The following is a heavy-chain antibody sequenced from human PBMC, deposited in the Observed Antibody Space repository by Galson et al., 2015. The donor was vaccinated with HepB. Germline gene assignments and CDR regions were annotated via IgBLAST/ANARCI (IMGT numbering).Heavy chain of an antibody. CDR2: IWSDGGNK. Sequence: SLRLSCAASGFTFTIYGMHWVRQAPGKGLEWVAVIWSDGGNKYYADSVKGRFAISRDNSKNTLYLQMNSLRAEDTAVYYCARDPPLGTPFDYWGQGTLVTVSS. D-gene: IGHD7-27*01. CDR3: ARDPPLGTPFDY. CDR1: GFTFTIYG. V-gene: IGHV3-33*01. J-gene: IGHJ4*02.